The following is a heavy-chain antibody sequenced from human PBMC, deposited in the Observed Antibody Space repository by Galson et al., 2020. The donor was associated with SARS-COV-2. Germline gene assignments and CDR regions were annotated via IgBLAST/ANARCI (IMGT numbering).Heavy chain of an antibody. CDR3: AKDSREYFGSGSYSG. V-gene: IGHV3-9*01. J-gene: IGHJ4*02. Sequence: SLKISCTASGFAFDDFAMHWVRQAPGKGLEWVSGISWNGGHTGYADSVKGRFTISRDNAKNSLYLQMNSLRAEDTALYYCAKDSREYFGSGSYSGWGQGTLVTVSS. D-gene: IGHD3-10*01. CDR1: GFAFDDFA. CDR2: ISWNGGHT.